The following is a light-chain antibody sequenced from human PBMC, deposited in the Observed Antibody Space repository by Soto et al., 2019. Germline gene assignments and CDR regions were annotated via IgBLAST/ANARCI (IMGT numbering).Light chain of an antibody. V-gene: IGLV1-44*01. CDR1: NSNIGSDI. CDR3: ATWDGGLSGPFV. J-gene: IGLJ1*01. Sequence: PPSASGTPGQRATISCCGSNSNIGSDIVNCYQLLPGAAPEVLINTTNQRPSGVPERFSGSKSGTSASLAISGLQSEDEANSSCATWDGGLSGPFVFGTGTKVTVL. CDR2: TTN.